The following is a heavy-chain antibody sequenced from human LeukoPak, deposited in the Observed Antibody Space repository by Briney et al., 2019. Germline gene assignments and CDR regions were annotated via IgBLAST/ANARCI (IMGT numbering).Heavy chain of an antibody. CDR3: AKGPLIEVAGTTWDY. J-gene: IGHJ4*02. D-gene: IGHD6-19*01. V-gene: IGHV3-23*01. Sequence: LPGGSLRLSCAASGFTFSSYAMGWVRQFPGKGLEWVSAISGGGGSTYYADSVKGRFTISRDNSKNTLHLQMNSLRADDTAVYYCAKGPLIEVAGTTWDYWGQGALVTVSS. CDR2: ISGGGGST. CDR1: GFTFSSYA.